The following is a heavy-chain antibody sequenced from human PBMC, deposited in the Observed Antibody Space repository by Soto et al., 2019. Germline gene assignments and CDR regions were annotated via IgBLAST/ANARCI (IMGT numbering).Heavy chain of an antibody. CDR3: ARDYDILTGYGWFDP. CDR2: IYTSVST. J-gene: IGHJ5*02. V-gene: IGHV4-4*07. CDR1: GGSISSYY. D-gene: IGHD3-9*01. Sequence: SETLSLTCPVSGGSISSYYWSWIRQPAGKGLEWIGRIYTSVSTNYNPSLKSRVTMSVDTSKNQFSLKLSSVTAADTAVYYCARDYDILTGYGWFDPWGQGTLVTAPQ.